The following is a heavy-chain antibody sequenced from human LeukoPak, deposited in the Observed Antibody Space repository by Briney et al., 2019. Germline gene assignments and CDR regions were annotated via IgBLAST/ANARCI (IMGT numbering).Heavy chain of an antibody. V-gene: IGHV3-21*01. J-gene: IGHJ4*02. D-gene: IGHD2-8*01. CDR2: ISSSSSYI. CDR1: GFTFSSYS. Sequence: PGGSLRLSCAASGFTFSSYSMNWVRQAPGKGLEWVSSISSSSSYIYYADSAKGRFTISRDNSKNTLYLQMNSLRAEDTAVYYCAKDEYCTNGVCYFAYWGQGTLVTVSS. CDR3: AKDEYCTNGVCYFAY.